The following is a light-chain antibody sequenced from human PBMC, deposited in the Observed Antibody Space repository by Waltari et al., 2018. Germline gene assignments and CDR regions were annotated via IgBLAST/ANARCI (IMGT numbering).Light chain of an antibody. CDR2: GAS. CDR1: QSVTTN. V-gene: IGKV3-15*01. Sequence: EIVMTQSPASLSLSPGERATLPCRASQSVTTNLAWYQQKPGQAPRLLIYGASTRAAGIPVRFSGSGSGTEFTLTVSGLQSEDFAIYYCQQYNDWPPWTFGQGTKVEIK. J-gene: IGKJ1*01. CDR3: QQYNDWPPWT.